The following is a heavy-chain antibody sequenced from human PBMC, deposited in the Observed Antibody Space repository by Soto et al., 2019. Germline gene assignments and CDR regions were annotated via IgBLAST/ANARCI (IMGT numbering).Heavy chain of an antibody. CDR3: TRYDSSGFDY. V-gene: IGHV3-73*01. J-gene: IGHJ4*02. Sequence: GGSLRLSCAASGFTFSGSAMHWVRQASGKGLEWVGRIRSKANSYATAYAASVKGRFTISRDDSKNMAYLQMNSLKTEDTAVYYCTRYDSSGFDYWGQGTLVTVSS. D-gene: IGHD3-22*01. CDR1: GFTFSGSA. CDR2: IRSKANSYAT.